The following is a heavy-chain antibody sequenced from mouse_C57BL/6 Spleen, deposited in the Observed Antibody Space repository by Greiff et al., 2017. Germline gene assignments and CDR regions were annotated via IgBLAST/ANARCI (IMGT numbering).Heavy chain of an antibody. J-gene: IGHJ2*01. CDR3: ARVTTVVGDY. CDR1: GYTFTDHT. D-gene: IGHD1-1*01. Sequence: QVQLQQSDAELVKPGASVKISCTVSGYTFTDHTIHWMKQRPGQGLEWIGNINPSNGGTNYNEKFKSKATLTVDKSSSTAYMQLSSLTSEDSAVYYCARVTTVVGDYWGQGTTLTVSS. CDR2: INPSNGGT. V-gene: IGHV1-78*01.